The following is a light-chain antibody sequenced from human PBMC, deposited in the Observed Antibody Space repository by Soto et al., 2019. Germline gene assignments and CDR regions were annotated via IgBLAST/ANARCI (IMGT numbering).Light chain of an antibody. Sequence: LAQPPSASVAPGQTARITCGGNSIGSKSVHWYHQQPGQAPVLVVYDDRDRPSGIPERFSGSKSGKTAALTISRVEAGDEADYYCQVWDDTNNHYVFGTGTKVTVL. CDR1: SIGSKS. CDR2: DDR. CDR3: QVWDDTNNHYV. V-gene: IGLV3-21*02. J-gene: IGLJ1*01.